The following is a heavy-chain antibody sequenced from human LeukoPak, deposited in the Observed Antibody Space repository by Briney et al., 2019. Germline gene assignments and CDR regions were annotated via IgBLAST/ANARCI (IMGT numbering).Heavy chain of an antibody. D-gene: IGHD4-11*01. CDR3: ARISPEPYSNDY. CDR2: ISAYNGNT. Sequence: ASVKVSCKPSRYTFTSYGISWVRQAPGQGLEWMGWISAYNGNTNYAQKLQSRVTMTTDTSTSTAYMELRSLRSDDTAVYYCARISPEPYSNDYWGQGTLVTVSS. CDR1: RYTFTSYG. J-gene: IGHJ4*02. V-gene: IGHV1-18*01.